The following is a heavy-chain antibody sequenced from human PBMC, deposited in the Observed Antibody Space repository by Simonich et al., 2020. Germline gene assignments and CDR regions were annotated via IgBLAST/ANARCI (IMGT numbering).Heavy chain of an antibody. J-gene: IGHJ3*02. V-gene: IGHV1-2*02. CDR3: ARGPRWTGDDAFDI. CDR2: INPNSGGT. D-gene: IGHD7-27*01. Sequence: QVQLVQSGAEVKKPGASVKVSCKASGYTFTGYYMHWVRQAPGQGLEWMGWINPNSGGTNYAKKFQGRVTRTRDTSISTAYMELSRLRSDDTAVYYCARGPRWTGDDAFDIWGQGTMVTVSS. CDR1: GYTFTGYY.